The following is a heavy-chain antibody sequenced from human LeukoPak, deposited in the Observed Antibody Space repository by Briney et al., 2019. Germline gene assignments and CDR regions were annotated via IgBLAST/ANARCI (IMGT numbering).Heavy chain of an antibody. Sequence: SETLSLTCSVSGGPIIGSYWTWIRQSPGKGLEWIGYVYNTVDMNYNPSLQSRVTISVDMSKNHVSLRLNSVTAADTAIYYCARSRNYDSSGYNPTHYFDSWGQGALVTVSS. D-gene: IGHD3-22*01. CDR3: ARSRNYDSSGYNPTHYFDS. J-gene: IGHJ4*02. CDR1: GGPIIGSY. CDR2: VYNTVDM. V-gene: IGHV4-59*01.